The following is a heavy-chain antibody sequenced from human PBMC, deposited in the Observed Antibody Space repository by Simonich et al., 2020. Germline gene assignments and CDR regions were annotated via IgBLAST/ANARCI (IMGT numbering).Heavy chain of an antibody. CDR3: ARGAGDRAFDI. V-gene: IGHV1-3*01. Sequence: QVQLVQSGAEVKKPGASVKVSCKASGYTLTSYAMHWVRQAPGQRLEWMGWINAGNGNTKYSQKFQGRVTITRDTSASTAYMELSSLRSEDTAVYYCARGAGDRAFDIWGQGTMVTVSS. CDR2: INAGNGNT. D-gene: IGHD7-27*01. J-gene: IGHJ3*02. CDR1: GYTLTSYA.